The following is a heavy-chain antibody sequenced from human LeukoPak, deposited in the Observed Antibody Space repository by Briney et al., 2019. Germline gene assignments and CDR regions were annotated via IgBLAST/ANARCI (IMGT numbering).Heavy chain of an antibody. Sequence: SETLSLTCTVSGGSISSSSYYWGCIRQPPGKGLGWIGSIYYSVSTYYNPSLKSRVTISVDTSKNQFSLKLSSVTAADTALYYCASLIWGQYTYDYWGQGTLVTVSS. D-gene: IGHD2-2*02. V-gene: IGHV4-39*07. J-gene: IGHJ4*02. CDR2: IYYSVST. CDR1: GGSISSSSYY. CDR3: ASLIWGQYTYDY.